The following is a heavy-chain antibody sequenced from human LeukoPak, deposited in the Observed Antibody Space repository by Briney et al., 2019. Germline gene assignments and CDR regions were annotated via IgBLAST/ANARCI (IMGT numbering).Heavy chain of an antibody. CDR3: AREMALRYYDFWSGYYGRDYYYMDV. J-gene: IGHJ6*03. V-gene: IGHV1-18*01. D-gene: IGHD3-3*01. CDR1: GYTFTSYG. CDR2: ISAYNGNT. Sequence: GASVKVSCKASGYTFTSYGISWVRQAPGQGLEWMGWISAYNGNTNYAQKLQGRVTMTTDTSTSTAYMELRSLRSDDTAVYYCAREMALRYYDFWSGYYGRDYYYMDVWGKGTTVTVSS.